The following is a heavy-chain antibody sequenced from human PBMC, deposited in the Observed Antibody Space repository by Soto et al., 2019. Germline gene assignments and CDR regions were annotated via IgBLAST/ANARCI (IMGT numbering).Heavy chain of an antibody. CDR3: ARLWSGYLDWFDP. V-gene: IGHV4-39*01. Sequence: SETLSLTCTVSGGSIRHSSFYWGWLRQPPGKGLDWIGTIYYSGTTYYNPSLKSRVTISVDTSKNQFSLKLSSVTAADTAVYYCARLWSGYLDWFDPWGQGTRVTVSS. J-gene: IGHJ5*02. D-gene: IGHD3-3*01. CDR2: IYYSGTT. CDR1: GGSIRHSSFY.